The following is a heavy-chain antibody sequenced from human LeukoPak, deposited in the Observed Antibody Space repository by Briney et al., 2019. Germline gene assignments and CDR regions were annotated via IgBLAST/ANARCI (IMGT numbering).Heavy chain of an antibody. CDR3: ASFSDGKDSDFDH. J-gene: IGHJ4*02. CDR1: SYSFTNYW. Sequence: GESLKISCQTSSYSFTNYWIGWVRQMPGKGLEWMGIIYPDGSQTLYSPSFQGQVTISVDTSTRTAYLQWSALKASDTAMYYCASFSDGKDSDFDHWGQGTQVTVSS. V-gene: IGHV5-51*01. CDR2: IYPDGSQT. D-gene: IGHD4-23*01.